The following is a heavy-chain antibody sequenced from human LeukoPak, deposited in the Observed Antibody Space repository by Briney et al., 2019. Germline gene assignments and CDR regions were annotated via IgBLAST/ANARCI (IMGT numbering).Heavy chain of an antibody. V-gene: IGHV3-7*01. CDR1: GFTFSNFW. CDR2: INQDGTEK. CDR3: ARILNTGGYSYPVSLDF. Sequence: GGSLRLSCAASGFTFSNFWMNWVRQAPGKGLEWVANINQDGTEKFYVDSVRGRFTISRDNAKNSLYLQMNSLRADDTAVYYCARILNTGGYSYPVSLDFWGQGILVTVSS. J-gene: IGHJ4*02. D-gene: IGHD2-8*02.